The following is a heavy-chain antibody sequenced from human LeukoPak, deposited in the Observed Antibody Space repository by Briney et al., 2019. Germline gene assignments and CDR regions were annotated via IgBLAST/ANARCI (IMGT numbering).Heavy chain of an antibody. D-gene: IGHD6-19*01. CDR3: ARGAHYSSGWGNYYYYGMDV. Sequence: SETLSLTCAVYGGSFSSYYWSWIRQPPGKGLEWIGEINHSGSTNYNPSLKSRVTISVDTSKNQFSLKLSSVTAADTAVYYCARGAHYSSGWGNYYYYGMDVWGQGTTVTVSS. J-gene: IGHJ6*02. V-gene: IGHV4-34*01. CDR2: INHSGST. CDR1: GGSFSSYY.